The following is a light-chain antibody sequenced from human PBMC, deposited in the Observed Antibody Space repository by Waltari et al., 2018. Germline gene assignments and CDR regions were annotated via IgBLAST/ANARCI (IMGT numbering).Light chain of an antibody. CDR2: WAS. CDR1: ESVLYSSNNKNH. J-gene: IGKJ4*01. V-gene: IGKV4-1*01. Sequence: DLVITQSPESLAVSLVERATIRCKTSESVLYSSNNKNHLAWYQQKPGQPPRLLLYWASTRESGVPDRFIGSGSETDFTLTVTSLQAEDVALYYCQQYYNTPLTFGGGTKVEVK. CDR3: QQYYNTPLT.